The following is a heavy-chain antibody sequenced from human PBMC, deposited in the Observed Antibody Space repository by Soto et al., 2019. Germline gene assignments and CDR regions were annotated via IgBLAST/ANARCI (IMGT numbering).Heavy chain of an antibody. J-gene: IGHJ5*02. CDR3: TRRQPEYSSSWYEWFDP. CDR1: GFTFSGSA. D-gene: IGHD6-13*01. V-gene: IGHV3-73*02. Sequence: EVQLVESGGGLVQPGGSLKLSCAASGFTFSGSAMHWVRQASGKGLEWVGRIRSKANSYATAYAASVKGRFTISRDDSKNTAYLQMNSLKTEDTAVYYCTRRQPEYSSSWYEWFDPWGQGTLVTVSS. CDR2: IRSKANSYAT.